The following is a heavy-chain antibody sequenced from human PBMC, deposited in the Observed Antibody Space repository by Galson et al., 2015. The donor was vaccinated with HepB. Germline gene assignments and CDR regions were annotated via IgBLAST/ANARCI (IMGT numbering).Heavy chain of an antibody. D-gene: IGHD3-22*01. V-gene: IGHV1-46*01. J-gene: IGHJ4*02. CDR1: GYTFTSYY. Sequence: SVKVSCKASGYTFTSYYMHWVRQAPGQGPEWMGIINPSGGSTSYAQKFQGRVTMTRDTSTSTVYMELSSLRSEDTAVYYCASPGDDSSGYYYGGLDYWGQGTLVTVSS. CDR2: INPSGGST. CDR3: ASPGDDSSGYYYGGLDY.